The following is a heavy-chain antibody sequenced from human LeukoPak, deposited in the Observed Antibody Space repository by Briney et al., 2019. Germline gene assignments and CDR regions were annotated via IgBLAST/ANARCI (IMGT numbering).Heavy chain of an antibody. CDR3: ARKFPQIGYCSSSSCPGPFDI. CDR2: VYYSGTT. V-gene: IGHV4-39*07. D-gene: IGHD2-2*01. J-gene: IGHJ3*02. Sequence: ASETLSLTCAVSGGSISSSIYYWAWIRQPPGKGLEWIGSVYYSGTTYSNPSLKSRVTITLDTSKNHFSLNLSSVTAADTAVYYCARKFPQIGYCSSSSCPGPFDIWGQGTMVTVSS. CDR1: GGSISSSIYY.